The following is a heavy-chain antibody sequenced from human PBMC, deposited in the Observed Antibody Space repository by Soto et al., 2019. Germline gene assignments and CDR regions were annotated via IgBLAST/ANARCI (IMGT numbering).Heavy chain of an antibody. J-gene: IGHJ4*02. CDR3: ARGFQMRATTIDY. V-gene: IGHV3-74*01. Sequence: TGGSLRLSCAASGFTFSSYWMHWVRQAPGKGLVWVSRINSDGSSTSYADSVKGRFTISRDNAKNTLYLQMNSLRAEDTAVYYCARGFQMRATTIDYWGQGTLVTVSS. CDR2: INSDGSST. CDR1: GFTFSSYW. D-gene: IGHD1-7*01.